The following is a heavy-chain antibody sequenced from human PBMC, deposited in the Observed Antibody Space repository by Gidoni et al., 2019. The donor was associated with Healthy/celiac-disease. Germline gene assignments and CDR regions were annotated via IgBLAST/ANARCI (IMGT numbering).Heavy chain of an antibody. V-gene: IGHV3-30*18. Sequence: VQLVESGGGVVQPGTSLRLSCAASGFTFSSYGMHWVRQAPGKGLEWVAVISYDGSNKYYADSVKGRFTISRDNSKNTLYLQMNSLRAEDTAVYYCAKDIGYFDYWGQGTLVTVSS. J-gene: IGHJ4*02. CDR2: ISYDGSNK. CDR1: GFTFSSYG. D-gene: IGHD2-15*01. CDR3: AKDIGYFDY.